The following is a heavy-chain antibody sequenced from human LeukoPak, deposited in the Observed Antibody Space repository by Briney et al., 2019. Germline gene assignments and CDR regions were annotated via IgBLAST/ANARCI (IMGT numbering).Heavy chain of an antibody. Sequence: GGSLRLSCAASGLTFNYAWMSWVRQVPGKGLEWVGQTVSEIDGGTTDYATPVKGRFTISRDDSKSTLYLQMNSLKIEDTAVYYCTTDEDWNYARKDVWGQGATVIVSS. V-gene: IGHV3-15*04. D-gene: IGHD1-7*01. CDR3: TTDEDWNYARKDV. CDR1: GLTFNYAW. CDR2: TVSEIDGGTT. J-gene: IGHJ6*02.